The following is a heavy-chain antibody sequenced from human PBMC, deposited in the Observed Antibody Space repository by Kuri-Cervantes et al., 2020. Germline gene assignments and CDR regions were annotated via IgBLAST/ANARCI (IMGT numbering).Heavy chain of an antibody. D-gene: IGHD3-10*01. Sequence: GSLRLSCTVSGGSIRSRTSYWGWIRQPPGKGLEWIGSIYYSGSTNYNPSLKSRVTISVDTSKNQLSLKLSSVTAADTAVYYCASRRITMVRGVRFFDYWGQGTLVTVSS. V-gene: IGHV4-39*07. J-gene: IGHJ4*02. CDR1: GGSIRSRTSY. CDR2: IYYSGST. CDR3: ASRRITMVRGVRFFDY.